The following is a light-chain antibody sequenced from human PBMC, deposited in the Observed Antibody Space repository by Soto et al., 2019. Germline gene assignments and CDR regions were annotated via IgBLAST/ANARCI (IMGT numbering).Light chain of an antibody. CDR1: QTISSW. CDR2: DVS. V-gene: IGKV1-5*01. J-gene: IGKJ1*01. CDR3: QQYNTFWT. Sequence: DIQMTQSPSTLSASVGDRVTITCRASQTISSWLAWYQQKPGKAPKLLIYDVSTLGSGVPSRFSGSGSRTDFTLTISSLQADDFATYYCQQYNTFWTFGQGTKVDIK.